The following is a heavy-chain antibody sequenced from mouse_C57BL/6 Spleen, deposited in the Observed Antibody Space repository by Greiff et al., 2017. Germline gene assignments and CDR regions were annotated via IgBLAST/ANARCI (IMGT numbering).Heavy chain of an antibody. J-gene: IGHJ4*01. CDR3: ATVDNSGYGYAMDY. V-gene: IGHV1-80*01. CDR1: GYAFSSYW. D-gene: IGHD3-2*02. Sequence: QVQLQQSGAELVKPGASVKISCKASGYAFSSYWMNWVKQRPGKGLEWIGQIYPGDSDTNYNGKFKGTATLTADKSSSTAYMQLSSLTSEDSAVYFCATVDNSGYGYAMDYWGQGTSVTVSS. CDR2: IYPGDSDT.